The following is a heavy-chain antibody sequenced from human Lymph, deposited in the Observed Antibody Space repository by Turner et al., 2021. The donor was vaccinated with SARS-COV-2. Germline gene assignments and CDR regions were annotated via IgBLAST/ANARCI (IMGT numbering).Heavy chain of an antibody. V-gene: IGHV1-18*04. CDR2: ISVYNGYT. CDR3: AREGYCSSTSCYGGQYYYYGMDV. J-gene: IGHJ6*02. D-gene: IGHD2-2*01. Sequence: VQLVQSGAEVKKSGASVKVSCRASGYTFSSYGISWVRQAPGQGLELMGWISVYNGYTNYAQKLQGRVTMTTDTSTSTAYMVLRSLRSDDTAVYYCAREGYCSSTSCYGGQYYYYGMDVWGQGTTVTVSS. CDR1: GYTFSSYG.